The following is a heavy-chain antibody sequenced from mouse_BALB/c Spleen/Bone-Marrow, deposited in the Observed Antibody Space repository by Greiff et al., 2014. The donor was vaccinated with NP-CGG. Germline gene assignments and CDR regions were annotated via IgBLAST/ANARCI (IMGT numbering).Heavy chain of an antibody. CDR2: INPNSGGS. D-gene: IGHD2-14*01. CDR1: GYTFTDYY. J-gene: IGHJ2*01. CDR3: ARSRYGIY. Sequence: VQLKESGPELVKPGASVKMSCKASGYTFTDYYMKWVKQNHGKSLEWIGDINPNSGGSFYNQKFKGKATLTVDKSSSTAYMQLNSLTSEDSAVYYCARSRYGIYWGQGTTLTVSS. V-gene: IGHV1-26*01.